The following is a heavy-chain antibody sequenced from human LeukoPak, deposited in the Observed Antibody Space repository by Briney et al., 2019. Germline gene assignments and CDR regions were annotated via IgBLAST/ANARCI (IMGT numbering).Heavy chain of an antibody. J-gene: IGHJ4*02. Sequence: ASVTVSCKASGYTFTSYGISWVRQAPGQGLEWMGWISAYNGNTNYAQKLQGRVTMTTDTSTSTAYMEPRSLRSDDTAVYYCARAIYDYVWGSYRYDFDYWGQGTLVTVSS. D-gene: IGHD3-16*02. V-gene: IGHV1-18*01. CDR1: GYTFTSYG. CDR2: ISAYNGNT. CDR3: ARAIYDYVWGSYRYDFDY.